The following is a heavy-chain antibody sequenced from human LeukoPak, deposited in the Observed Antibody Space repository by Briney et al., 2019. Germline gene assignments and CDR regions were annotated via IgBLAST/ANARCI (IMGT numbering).Heavy chain of an antibody. CDR3: AKSSSRFHYYCYMDV. Sequence: GGSLRLSCAASGFTFDDYAMHWVRQAPGKGLEWVSLISWDGGSTYYADSVKGRFTISRDNSKNSLYLQMNSLRAEDTALYYCAKSSSRFHYYCYMDVWGKGTTVTVSS. V-gene: IGHV3-43D*03. J-gene: IGHJ6*03. CDR1: GFTFDDYA. CDR2: ISWDGGST.